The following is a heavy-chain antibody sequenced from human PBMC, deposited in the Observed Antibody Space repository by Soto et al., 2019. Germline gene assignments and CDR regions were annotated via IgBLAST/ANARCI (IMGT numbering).Heavy chain of an antibody. CDR3: ARERGGYSYGDY. CDR2: FNTYNGNT. V-gene: IGHV1-18*01. Sequence: QVQLVQSGAEVKKPGASVKVSCKASGYTFSSYGITWVRQAPGQRLEWMGWFNTYNGNTNYAQKFQGRVTMTTDTSTSTADMELRSLRSDATAVYYCARERGGYSYGDYWGQGALVTVSS. D-gene: IGHD5-18*01. CDR1: GYTFSSYG. J-gene: IGHJ4*02.